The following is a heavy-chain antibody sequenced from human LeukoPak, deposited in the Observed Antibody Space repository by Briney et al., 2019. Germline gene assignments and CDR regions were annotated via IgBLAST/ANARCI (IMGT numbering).Heavy chain of an antibody. D-gene: IGHD6-19*01. J-gene: IGHJ4*02. V-gene: IGHV4-61*08. Sequence: SETLSLTCTVSGGSVSSGDYYWSWIRQPPGKGLEWIGYIYYSGSTNYNPSLKSRVTISLDTSKNQFSLKLSSVTAADTAVYYCARGNRAVAGTPFDYWGQGTLVTVST. CDR2: IYYSGST. CDR3: ARGNRAVAGTPFDY. CDR1: GGSVSSGDYY.